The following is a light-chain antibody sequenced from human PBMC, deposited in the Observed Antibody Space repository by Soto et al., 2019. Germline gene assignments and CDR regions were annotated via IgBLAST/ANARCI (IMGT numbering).Light chain of an antibody. CDR2: NNR. J-gene: IGLJ3*02. Sequence: QSVLTQPPSVSGAPGQRVTISCTGSSSNIGAGYDVHWYQQLPGTAPKLLIFNNRNRPSGVPDRFSGSKSGTSASLAITGLQAEDEVDYYCKSYDSSLSYSWFFGGGTKLPVL. CDR1: SSNIGAGYD. CDR3: KSYDSSLSYSWF. V-gene: IGLV1-40*01.